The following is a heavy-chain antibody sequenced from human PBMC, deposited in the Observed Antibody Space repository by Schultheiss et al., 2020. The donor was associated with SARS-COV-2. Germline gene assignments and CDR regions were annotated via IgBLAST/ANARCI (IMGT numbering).Heavy chain of an antibody. D-gene: IGHD2-2*01. V-gene: IGHV1-8*02. CDR3: ARRQIVVVPAAMLDYYYYMDV. CDR2: VNPGSGNT. J-gene: IGHJ6*03. Sequence: ASVKVSCKASGYTFSANDINWVRLAAGQRLEWLGWVNPGSGNTGYARKFQGRVTMTTDTSRNTAYMELSGLTSADTAVYYCARRQIVVVPAAMLDYYYYMDVWGKGTTVTVSS. CDR1: GYTFSAND.